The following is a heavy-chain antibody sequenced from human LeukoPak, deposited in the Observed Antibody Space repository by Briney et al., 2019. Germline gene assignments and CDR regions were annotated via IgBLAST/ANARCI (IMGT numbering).Heavy chain of an antibody. Sequence: ASVKVSCKASGYTFTSYDINWVRQATGQGLEWMGWMNPNSGNTGYAQKFQGRVTMTRNTSISTAYMELSSLRSEDTAVYYCARGITIFGVVIRKQYYYYGMDVWGQGTTVTVSS. CDR2: MNPNSGNT. CDR3: ARGITIFGVVIRKQYYYYGMDV. CDR1: GYTFTSYD. D-gene: IGHD3-3*01. J-gene: IGHJ6*02. V-gene: IGHV1-8*01.